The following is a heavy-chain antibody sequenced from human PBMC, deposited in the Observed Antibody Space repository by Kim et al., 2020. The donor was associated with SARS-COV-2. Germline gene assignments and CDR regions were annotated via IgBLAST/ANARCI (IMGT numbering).Heavy chain of an antibody. Sequence: GGSLRLSCAASGFTFSSYAMHWVRQAPGKGLEWVAVISYDGSNKYYADSVKGRFTISRDNSKNTLYLQMNSLRAEDTAVYYCARDSDCSSTSCYTYY. CDR1: GFTFSSYA. CDR3: ARDSDCSSTSCYTYY. D-gene: IGHD2-2*02. CDR2: ISYDGSNK. V-gene: IGHV3-30-3*01. J-gene: IGHJ6*01.